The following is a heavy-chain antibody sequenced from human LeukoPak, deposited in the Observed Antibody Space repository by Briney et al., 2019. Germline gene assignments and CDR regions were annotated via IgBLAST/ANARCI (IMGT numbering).Heavy chain of an antibody. J-gene: IGHJ4*02. D-gene: IGHD1-26*01. V-gene: IGHV3-48*03. CDR3: ATGGNSLAY. Sequence: GGFLRLSCAASGLTFSNYKMNWVRQTPGKGLEWVSTISSSGSITYYADSVKGRFTVSRDNAKRSLSLQMNSLRAEDTAVYYCATGGNSLAYWGQGTLVTVSS. CDR1: GLTFSNYK. CDR2: ISSSGSIT.